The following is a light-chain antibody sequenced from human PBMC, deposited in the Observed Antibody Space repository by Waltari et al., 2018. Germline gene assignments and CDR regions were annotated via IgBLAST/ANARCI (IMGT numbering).Light chain of an antibody. Sequence: EIVMTQSPATLSVSPGGRATLSCRASQSVSSNLAWYQQKPGHAPRLLIDGASTRATGSPARFSGSGSGTEFTLTISSLQSEDFVVYYCQQYNNWPKTFGQGTKVEIK. CDR1: QSVSSN. CDR3: QQYNNWPKT. J-gene: IGKJ1*01. CDR2: GAS. V-gene: IGKV3-15*01.